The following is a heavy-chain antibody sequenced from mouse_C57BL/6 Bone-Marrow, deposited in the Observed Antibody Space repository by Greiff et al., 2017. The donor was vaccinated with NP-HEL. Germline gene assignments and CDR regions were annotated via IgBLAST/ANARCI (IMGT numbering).Heavy chain of an antibody. CDR2: ILPGSGST. Sequence: VKVVESGAELMKPGASVKLSCKATGFTFTGYWIEWVKQRPGHGLEWIGEILPGSGSTNYNEKFKGKATITADTSSNTAYMQLSSLTTEDSAIYYCERSYYDNDVCFDYWGQGTLVTVSA. CDR3: ERSYYDNDVCFDY. D-gene: IGHD2-4*01. V-gene: IGHV1-9*01. CDR1: GFTFTGYW. J-gene: IGHJ3*01.